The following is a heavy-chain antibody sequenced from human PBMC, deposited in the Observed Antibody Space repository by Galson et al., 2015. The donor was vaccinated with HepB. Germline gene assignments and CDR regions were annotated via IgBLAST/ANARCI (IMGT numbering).Heavy chain of an antibody. CDR3: ARGRGMTVSGVLRHPYYFDS. D-gene: IGHD3-3*01. Sequence: SLRLSCAASGFTFSTYWMNWVRQTPGKGLEWVANIKQDGSEKYYVDSVKGRFTISRDNAKNSVYLQVSSLRAEDTAVYFCARGRGMTVSGVLRHPYYFDSWGRGTPVTVSS. CDR1: GFTFSTYW. V-gene: IGHV3-7*03. CDR2: IKQDGSEK. J-gene: IGHJ4*02.